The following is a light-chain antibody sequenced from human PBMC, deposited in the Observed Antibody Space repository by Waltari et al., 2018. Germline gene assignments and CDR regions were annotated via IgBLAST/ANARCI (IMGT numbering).Light chain of an antibody. V-gene: IGLV3-21*02. Sequence: SVLTQAPSVSVAPGQTATISCGGDNLGSRSVNWYQQKPGQAPILVVYEDTDRPSGIPEPLVGSNAGSTATLTISRVEAGDEADYYCQVWDSSSGQFVVFGGGTKLTVL. CDR3: QVWDSSSGQFVV. J-gene: IGLJ2*01. CDR2: EDT. CDR1: NLGSRS.